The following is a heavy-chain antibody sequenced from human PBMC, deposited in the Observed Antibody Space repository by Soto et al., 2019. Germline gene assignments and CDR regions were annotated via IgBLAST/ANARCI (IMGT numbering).Heavy chain of an antibody. Sequence: EVQLLESGGGLVQPGGSLRLSCAASGFTFSSYAMSWVRQAPGKGLEWVSIIGVGGGDRYYPESVKGRFTISRDISRDTLYLEMNSLRDEDTAVYYCARVRFGELVWGQGTLVTVSS. D-gene: IGHD3-10*01. CDR2: IGVGGGDR. CDR3: ARVRFGELV. CDR1: GFTFSSYA. V-gene: IGHV3-23*01. J-gene: IGHJ4*02.